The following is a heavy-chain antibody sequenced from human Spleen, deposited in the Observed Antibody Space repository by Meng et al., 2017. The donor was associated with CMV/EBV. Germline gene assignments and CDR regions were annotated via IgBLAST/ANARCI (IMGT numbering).Heavy chain of an antibody. V-gene: IGHV3-7*03. CDR2: IKQDGTEK. J-gene: IGHJ4*02. D-gene: IGHD2/OR15-2a*01. CDR3: ARSRSRILRGGTPLEY. Sequence: GESLKISCAASGFTFSSYWMSWVRQAPGKGLEWVANIKQDGTEKYYVDSVKGRFTISRDNAKNSLYLQMNSLRAEDTALYYCARSRSRILRGGTPLEYWGQGTLVTVSS. CDR1: GFTFSSYW.